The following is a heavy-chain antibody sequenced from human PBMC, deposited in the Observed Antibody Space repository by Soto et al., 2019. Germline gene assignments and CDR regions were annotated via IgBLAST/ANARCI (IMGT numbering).Heavy chain of an antibody. J-gene: IGHJ6*02. V-gene: IGHV3-33*01. Sequence: PGGSLRLSCAASGFTFSSYGMHWVRQAPGKGLEWVAVIWYDGSNKYYADSVKGRFTISRDNSKNTLYLQMNSLRAEDTAVYYCARDNNDILTEIYYYYGMDVWGQGTTVTVSS. D-gene: IGHD3-9*01. CDR3: ARDNNDILTEIYYYYGMDV. CDR1: GFTFSSYG. CDR2: IWYDGSNK.